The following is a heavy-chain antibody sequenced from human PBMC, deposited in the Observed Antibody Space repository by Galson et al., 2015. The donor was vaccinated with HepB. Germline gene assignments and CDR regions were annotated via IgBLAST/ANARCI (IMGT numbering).Heavy chain of an antibody. V-gene: IGHV3-30*07. J-gene: IGHJ4*02. CDR3: ARDYSGRFFDL. CDR1: GFTFSRHA. D-gene: IGHD3-3*01. Sequence: SLRLSCAVSGFTFSRHAFHWVRQAPGRGLEWVALISSDYTSKFYADSVMGRLTISRDNSKDTLYLQMNSLRADDTAVYYCARDYSGRFFDLWGQGTLVTVSS. CDR2: ISSDYTSK.